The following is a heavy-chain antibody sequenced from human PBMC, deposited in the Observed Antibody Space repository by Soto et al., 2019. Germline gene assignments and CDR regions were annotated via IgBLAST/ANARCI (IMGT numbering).Heavy chain of an antibody. J-gene: IGHJ5*02. Sequence: GGSLRLSCAASGFTFSSYAMSWVRQAPGKELEWVSAISGSGGSTYYADSVKGRFTISRDNSKNTLYLQMNSLRAEDTAVYYCAKISIAAAGRYNWFDPWGQGTLVTVSS. D-gene: IGHD6-13*01. CDR1: GFTFSSYA. CDR3: AKISIAAAGRYNWFDP. CDR2: ISGSGGST. V-gene: IGHV3-23*01.